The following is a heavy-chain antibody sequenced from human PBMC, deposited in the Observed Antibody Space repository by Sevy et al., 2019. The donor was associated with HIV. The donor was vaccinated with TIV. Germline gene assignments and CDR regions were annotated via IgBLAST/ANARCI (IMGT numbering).Heavy chain of an antibody. CDR1: GGCISSYY. CDR2: IYTSGST. V-gene: IGHV4-4*07. CDR3: ARVYYGDYVGYYFDY. D-gene: IGHD4-17*01. Sequence: SETLSLTCTVSGGCISSYYWSWIWQPAGKGLEWIGRIYTSGSTNYNPSLKSRVTMSVDTSKNQFSLKLSSVTAADTAVYYCARVYYGDYVGYYFDYWGQGTLVTVSS. J-gene: IGHJ4*02.